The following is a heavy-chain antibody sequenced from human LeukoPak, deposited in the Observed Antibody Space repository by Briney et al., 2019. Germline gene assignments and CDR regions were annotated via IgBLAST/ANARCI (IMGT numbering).Heavy chain of an antibody. CDR2: FDVEDGEI. Sequence: ASVKVSCKVSGYTLTQLSVHWVRQARGKGLEWMGGFDVEDGEIIYAQKFQGRVTMTEDTSTDTAYMELSSLRSEDTAVYYCATNRQIMILGVVIMPAFDIWGQGTMVTVSS. CDR1: GYTLTQLS. V-gene: IGHV1-24*01. CDR3: ATNRQIMILGVVIMPAFDI. J-gene: IGHJ3*02. D-gene: IGHD3-3*01.